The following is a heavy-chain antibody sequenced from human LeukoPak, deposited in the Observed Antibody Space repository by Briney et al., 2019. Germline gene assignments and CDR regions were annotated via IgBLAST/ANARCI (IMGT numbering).Heavy chain of an antibody. J-gene: IGHJ5*02. CDR2: ISSNNDYI. CDR3: VRIPNGAGFPNWFDP. Sequence: PGGSLRLSCAASGFTFSTSTMNWVRQAPGKGLEWVSSISSNNDYIYYADSVKGRFTISRDNAKNSLYLQMNSLRAEDTAVYYCVRIPNGAGFPNWFDPGGQRTLVTVPS. CDR1: GFTFSTST. V-gene: IGHV3-21*01. D-gene: IGHD2-8*01.